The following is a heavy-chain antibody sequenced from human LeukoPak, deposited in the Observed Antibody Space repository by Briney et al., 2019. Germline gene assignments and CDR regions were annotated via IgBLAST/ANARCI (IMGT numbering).Heavy chain of an antibody. CDR1: GGSISSYY. D-gene: IGHD2-21*02. V-gene: IGHV4-4*07. Sequence: PSETLSLTCTVSGGSISSYYWGWIRQPAGKGLEWIGRIYTSGSTNYNPSLKSRATMSVDTSKNHFFLKLSSVTAADTAVYYCVRELLATEFDPWGEGTPVTVSS. CDR3: VRELLATEFDP. J-gene: IGHJ5*02. CDR2: IYTSGST.